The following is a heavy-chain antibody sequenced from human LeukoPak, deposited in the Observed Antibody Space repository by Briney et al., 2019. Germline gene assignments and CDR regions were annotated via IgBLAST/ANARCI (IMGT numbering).Heavy chain of an antibody. J-gene: IGHJ4*02. D-gene: IGHD5-12*01. Sequence: LSLTCAVYGESLNGHYWSGIRQAPGKGLEWVSYISSSGSTIYYADSVKGRFTISRDNAKNSLYLQMNSLRAEDTAVYYCARDIVATITIDYWGQGTLVTVSS. CDR2: ISSSGSTI. CDR1: GESLNGHY. CDR3: ARDIVATITIDY. V-gene: IGHV3-11*01.